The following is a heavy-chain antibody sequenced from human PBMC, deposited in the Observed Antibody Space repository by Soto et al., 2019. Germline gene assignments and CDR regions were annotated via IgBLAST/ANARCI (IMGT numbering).Heavy chain of an antibody. D-gene: IGHD3-9*01. CDR3: AKTGGGTYYDILTGYDSGHWFDP. J-gene: IGHJ5*02. CDR2: ISGSGGST. V-gene: IGHV3-23*01. Sequence: GGSLRLSCTASGFTYSSHAMNWVRQAPGEGLEWVSVISGSGGSTYYADSVKGRFTISRDNSKNTLYLQMNSLRAEDTAVYYCAKTGGGTYYDILTGYDSGHWFDPWGQGTLVTVSS. CDR1: GFTYSSHA.